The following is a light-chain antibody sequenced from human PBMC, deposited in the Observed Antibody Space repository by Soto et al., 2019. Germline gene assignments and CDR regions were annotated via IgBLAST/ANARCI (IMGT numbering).Light chain of an antibody. CDR2: DVS. J-gene: IGKJ1*01. CDR3: QQYDSSRT. CDR1: QNVTTW. V-gene: IGKV1-5*01. Sequence: DIQMTQSPSTLSASVGDRVTITCRASQNVTTWLAWYQKKQGKAPKLLLYDVSNLESGVPSRFSGRGAGTEFTITSSRLQSDYVATYYCQQYDSSRTFGQGTKVEIK.